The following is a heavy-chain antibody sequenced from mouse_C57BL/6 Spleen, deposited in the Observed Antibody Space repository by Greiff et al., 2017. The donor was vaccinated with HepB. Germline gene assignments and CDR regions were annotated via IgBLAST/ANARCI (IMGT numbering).Heavy chain of an antibody. CDR2: IYPGSGST. V-gene: IGHV1-55*01. CDR3: ARANYGSIDWYCDV. D-gene: IGHD1-1*01. Sequence: VKLQQPGAELVKPGASVKMSCKASGYTFTSYWINWVKQRPGQGLEWIGDIYPGSGSTNYNEKFKSKATLTVDTASSTAYKQLSSLTSEDSAVDYSARANYGSIDWYCDVWGTGTTVTVSS. CDR1: GYTFTSYW. J-gene: IGHJ1*03.